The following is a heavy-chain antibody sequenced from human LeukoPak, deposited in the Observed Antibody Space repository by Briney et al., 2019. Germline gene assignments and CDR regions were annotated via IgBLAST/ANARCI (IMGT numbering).Heavy chain of an antibody. CDR1: PCIFGTYW. D-gene: IGHD2-21*01. J-gene: IGHJ4*02. Sequence: GGSLRLSCPASPCIFGTYWMSWVRQVPGKGLEWVANIKHDGSQKFYVDSVKGRFTISRDDAKSSLYLQMNSLRAEDTAVCYCTRACASHNGRGDYDGIDYWGQGTLVTVSS. CDR2: IKHDGSQK. CDR3: TRACASHNGRGDYDGIDY. V-gene: IGHV3-7*05.